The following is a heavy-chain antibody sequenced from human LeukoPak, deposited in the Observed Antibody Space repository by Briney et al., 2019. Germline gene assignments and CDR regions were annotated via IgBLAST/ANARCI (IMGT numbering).Heavy chain of an antibody. CDR3: ASTHLRFLEWNEVNWFDP. J-gene: IGHJ5*02. CDR1: GVSISSYY. D-gene: IGHD3-3*01. V-gene: IGHV4-59*12. Sequence: PSETLSLTCTVSGVSISSYYWSWLRQPPGKGLEWIGYIYYSGSTNYNPSLKSRVTISVDTSKNQFSLKLSSVTAADTAVYYCASTHLRFLEWNEVNWFDPWGQGTLVTVSS. CDR2: IYYSGST.